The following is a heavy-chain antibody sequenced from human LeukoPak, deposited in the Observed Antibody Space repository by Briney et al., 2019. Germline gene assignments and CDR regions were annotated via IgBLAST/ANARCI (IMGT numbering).Heavy chain of an antibody. CDR2: IYYSGTT. D-gene: IGHD1/OR15-1a*01. CDR1: GGSISSTYY. Sequence: SETLSLTCTVSGGSISSTYYWDWIRQPPGKGLEWIGSIYYSGTTYYNPSLKSRVTISVDTSKNQFSLKLSSVTAADTAVYYCARDSGTHRGEHRYPSTEGNWFDPWGQGTLVTVSS. V-gene: IGHV4-39*07. CDR3: ARDSGTHRGEHRYPSTEGNWFDP. J-gene: IGHJ5*02.